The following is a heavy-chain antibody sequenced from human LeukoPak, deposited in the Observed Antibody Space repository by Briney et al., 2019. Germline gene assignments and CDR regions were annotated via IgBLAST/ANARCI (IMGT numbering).Heavy chain of an antibody. D-gene: IGHD3-3*01. Sequence: SETLSLTCAVYGGSFSGYYWGWIRQPPGKGLEWIGSIYYSGSTYYNPSLKSRVTISVDTSKNQFSLKLSSVTAADTAVYYCARLNYDFWSGIDAFDIWGQGTMVTVSS. CDR3: ARLNYDFWSGIDAFDI. V-gene: IGHV4-39*01. J-gene: IGHJ3*02. CDR1: GGSFSGYY. CDR2: IYYSGST.